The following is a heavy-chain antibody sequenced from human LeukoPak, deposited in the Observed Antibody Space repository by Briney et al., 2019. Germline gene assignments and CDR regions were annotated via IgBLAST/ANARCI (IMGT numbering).Heavy chain of an antibody. CDR2: ISIYNDNK. Sequence: GASVKVSCKASGYILTSYDIGCVRQAPGQGLDWMGWISIYNDNKNYAQKFQGRVTMTTDPSTSTAHMELRSLRSDDTAVYYCARDSARLEWLLYNWFDPWGQGTLVTVSS. J-gene: IGHJ5*02. V-gene: IGHV1-18*01. D-gene: IGHD3-3*01. CDR3: ARDSARLEWLLYNWFDP. CDR1: GYILTSYD.